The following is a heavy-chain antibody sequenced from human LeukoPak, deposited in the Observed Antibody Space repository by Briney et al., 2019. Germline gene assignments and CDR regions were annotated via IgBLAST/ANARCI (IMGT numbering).Heavy chain of an antibody. V-gene: IGHV4-34*01. D-gene: IGHD4-17*01. CDR1: GGSFSGHY. Sequence: KPSETLSLTCAVYGGSFSGHYWSWIRQPPGKGLEWIGEINHSGSTNYNPSLKSRVTILVDTSKNQFSLKLSSVTAADTAVYYCASRDDYGELYWGQGTLVTVSS. CDR3: ASRDDYGELY. CDR2: INHSGST. J-gene: IGHJ4*02.